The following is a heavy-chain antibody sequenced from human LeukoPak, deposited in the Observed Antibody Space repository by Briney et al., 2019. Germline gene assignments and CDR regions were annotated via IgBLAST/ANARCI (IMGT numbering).Heavy chain of an antibody. CDR2: ISYDGSNK. Sequence: PGGSLRLSCAASGFTFSSYGMHWVRQAPGKGRAWVAVISYDGSNKYHADSVKGRFTISRDNSKNTLYLQMNSLRAEDAAVYYCAKSSASGGSYGLDYWGQGTLVTVSS. J-gene: IGHJ4*02. V-gene: IGHV3-30*18. CDR3: AKSSASGGSYGLDY. CDR1: GFTFSSYG. D-gene: IGHD2-15*01.